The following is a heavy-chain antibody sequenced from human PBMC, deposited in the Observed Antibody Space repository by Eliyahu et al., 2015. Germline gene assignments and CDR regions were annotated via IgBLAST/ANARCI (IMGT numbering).Heavy chain of an antibody. D-gene: IGHD3-16*01. CDR3: ARGLSWGRMDV. V-gene: IGHV1-69*09. CDR1: GGTFSSYA. Sequence: QVQLVQSGAEVKKPGSXVKVSCKASGGTFSSYAVXWVRQAPGQGLEWMGRIIPILGIANYAQKFQGRVTITADKSTSTAYMELSSLRSEDTAVYYCARGLSWGRMDVWGQGTTVTVSS. CDR2: IIPILGIA. J-gene: IGHJ6*02.